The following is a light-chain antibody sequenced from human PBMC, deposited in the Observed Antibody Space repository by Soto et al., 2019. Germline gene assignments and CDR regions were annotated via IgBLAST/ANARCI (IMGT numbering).Light chain of an antibody. J-gene: IGKJ4*01. Sequence: EVVLTQSPATLSLSPGERATLSCRASQTINNFLAWYQQKPGQAPRLLIYDASSRAAGVPGRFSGSGSGTDFTLTITSLVPEDFALYHCQQRSTGTFGGGTKVEI. CDR2: DAS. V-gene: IGKV3-11*01. CDR1: QTINNF. CDR3: QQRSTGT.